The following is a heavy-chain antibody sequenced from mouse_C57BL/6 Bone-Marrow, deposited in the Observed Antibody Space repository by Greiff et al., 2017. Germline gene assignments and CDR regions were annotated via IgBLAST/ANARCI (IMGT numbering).Heavy chain of an antibody. J-gene: IGHJ2*01. CDR1: GYTFTSYW. CDR2: IDPSDSYT. Sequence: QVHVKQPGAELVRPGTSVKLSCKASGYTFTSYWMHWVKQRPGQGLEWIGVIDPSDSYTNYNQKFKGKATLTVDTSSSPAYMQLSSLTSEDSAVYYCARPSYYYGSSYREDVDYWGQGTTLTVSS. CDR3: ARPSYYYGSSYREDVDY. D-gene: IGHD1-1*01. V-gene: IGHV1-59*01.